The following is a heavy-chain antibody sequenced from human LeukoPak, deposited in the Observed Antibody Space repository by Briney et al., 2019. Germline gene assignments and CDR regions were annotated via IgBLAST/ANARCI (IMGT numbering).Heavy chain of an antibody. CDR2: IWYDGSNK. D-gene: IGHD3-22*01. CDR3: ARDQTYYYDSGGYFSGCDY. J-gene: IGHJ4*02. V-gene: IGHV3-33*01. Sequence: PGGSLRLSCAASGFTFSSYGMHWVRQAPGKGLEWVAVIWYDGSNKYYADSVEGRFTISRDNSKNTLYLQMNSLRAEDTAVYYCARDQTYYYDSGGYFSGCDYWGQGTLVTVSS. CDR1: GFTFSSYG.